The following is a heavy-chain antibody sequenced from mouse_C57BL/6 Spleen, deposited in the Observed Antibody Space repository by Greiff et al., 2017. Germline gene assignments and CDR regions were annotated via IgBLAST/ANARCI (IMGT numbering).Heavy chain of an antibody. V-gene: IGHV1-52*01. CDR2: IDPSDSET. J-gene: IGHJ4*01. CDR1: GYTFTSYW. CDR3: ARVSRRDYYAMDY. D-gene: IGHD1-1*01. Sequence: QVQLQQPGAELVRPGSSVKLSCKASGYTFTSYWMHWVKQRPIQGLEWIGNIDPSDSETHYNQKFKDKATLTVDKSSSTAYMQLSSLTSEDSAVYYGARVSRRDYYAMDYWGQGTSVTVSS.